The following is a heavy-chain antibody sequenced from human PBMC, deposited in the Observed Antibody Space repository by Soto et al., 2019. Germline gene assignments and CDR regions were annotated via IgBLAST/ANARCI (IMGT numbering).Heavy chain of an antibody. Sequence: SETLSLTCAVYGGSFSGYYWSWIRQPPGKGLEWIGEITHSGRTNYNPSLKSRVTISVDTSKNQFSLKLSSVTAADTAVYYCARAIFSPYCYYYCGMDVWGQGTTVTVSS. CDR2: ITHSGRT. CDR1: GGSFSGYY. V-gene: IGHV4-34*01. J-gene: IGHJ6*02. D-gene: IGHD3-9*01. CDR3: ARAIFSPYCYYYCGMDV.